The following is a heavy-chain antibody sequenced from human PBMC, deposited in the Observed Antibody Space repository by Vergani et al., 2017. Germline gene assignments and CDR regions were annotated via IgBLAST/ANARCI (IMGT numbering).Heavy chain of an antibody. CDR3: ARGRAYGSGYYYYGMDV. Sequence: QVQLQESGPGLVKPSQTLSLTCTVSGGSISSGSYYWSWIRQPAGKGLEWIGRIYTSGSTNYNPSLKSRVTISVDTSKNQFSLKLSSVTAADTAVYYCARGRAYGSGYYYYGMDVWGQGTTVTVSS. J-gene: IGHJ6*02. V-gene: IGHV4-61*02. CDR1: GGSISSGSYY. D-gene: IGHD3-10*01. CDR2: IYTSGST.